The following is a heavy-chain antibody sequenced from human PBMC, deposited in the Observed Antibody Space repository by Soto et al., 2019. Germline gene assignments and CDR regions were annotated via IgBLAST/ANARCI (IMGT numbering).Heavy chain of an antibody. J-gene: IGHJ5*02. CDR2: ISAYDGKT. D-gene: IGHD3-3*01. Sequence: ASVKVSCKTSGYTFNTYGINWVRQAPGQGLELMGWISAYDGKTTYAEKFQGRVTLTTDTSTSTVYMELRSLRSDDTAIYYCARDPHEFWTSYWFDPWAREPWSPSPQ. CDR3: ARDPHEFWTSYWFDP. V-gene: IGHV1-18*01. CDR1: GYTFNTYG.